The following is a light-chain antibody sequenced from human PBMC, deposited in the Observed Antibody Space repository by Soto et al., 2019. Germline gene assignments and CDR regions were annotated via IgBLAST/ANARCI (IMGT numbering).Light chain of an antibody. J-gene: IGKJ1*01. V-gene: IGKV3-20*01. CDR3: HQYGNSPWT. Sequence: EIVLTQSPDTLSLSPGERATLSCRASQSGFSTYLAWFQQKPGQAPRLLIYGASTRAAGVPDRFSGSGSATYFTLTIGRLEPEDFAVYYGHQYGNSPWTLGQGTLVE. CDR2: GAS. CDR1: QSGFSTY.